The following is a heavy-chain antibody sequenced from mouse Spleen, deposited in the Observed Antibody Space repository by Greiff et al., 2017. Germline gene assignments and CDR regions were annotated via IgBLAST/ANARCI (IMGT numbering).Heavy chain of an antibody. V-gene: IGHV1-26*01. CDR3: ARLVLLGSLPIFDY. D-gene: IGHD2-1*01. CDR1: GYTFTDYY. J-gene: IGHJ2*01. Sequence: EVQLQQSGPELVKPGASVKISCKASGYTFTDYYMNWVKQSHGKSLEWIGDINPNNGGTSYNQKFKGKATLTVDKSSSTAYMELRSLTSEDSAVYYCARLVLLGSLPIFDYWGQGTTLTVSS. CDR2: INPNNGGT.